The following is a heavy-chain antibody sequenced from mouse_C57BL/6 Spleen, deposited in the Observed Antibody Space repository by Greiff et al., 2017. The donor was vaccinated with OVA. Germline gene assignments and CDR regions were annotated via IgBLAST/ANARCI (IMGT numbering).Heavy chain of an antibody. D-gene: IGHD2-4*01. Sequence: QVQLQQPGAELVMPGASVKLSCKASGYTFTSYWMHWVKQRPGQGLEWIGEIDPSDSYTNYNQKFKGKSTLTVDKSSSTAYMQLSSLTSEDSAVYYCARCQGLRRDFDYWGQGTTLTVSS. J-gene: IGHJ2*01. CDR3: ARCQGLRRDFDY. CDR1: GYTFTSYW. V-gene: IGHV1-69*01. CDR2: IDPSDSYT.